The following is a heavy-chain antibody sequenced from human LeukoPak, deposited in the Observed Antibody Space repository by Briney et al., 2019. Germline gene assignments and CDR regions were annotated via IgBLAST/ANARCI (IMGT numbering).Heavy chain of an antibody. V-gene: IGHV4-34*01. D-gene: IGHD3-10*01. Sequence: GSLRLSCAASGFTVSDYHMDWIRQPPGKGLEWIGEIYHSGSTNYNPSLKSRVTISVNTSKNQFSLQLSSVTAADTAVYYCARRGKGFGVALDYWGQGSLVTVSS. CDR3: ARRGKGFGVALDY. CDR2: IYHSGST. CDR1: GFTVSDYH. J-gene: IGHJ4*02.